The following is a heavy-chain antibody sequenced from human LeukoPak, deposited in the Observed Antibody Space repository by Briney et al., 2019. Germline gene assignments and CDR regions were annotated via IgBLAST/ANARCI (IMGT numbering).Heavy chain of an antibody. CDR1: GFTFSTYW. CDR3: TRDFDAATGY. V-gene: IGHV3-74*01. D-gene: IGHD3-9*01. Sequence: GGSLRLSCGASGFTFSTYWMHWVRQAPGKGLVWVSRISPDGSATGYADSVRGRFTISRDNAKNTFYLQMNSLRAGGTAVYYCTRDFDAATGYWGQGTLVTVSS. J-gene: IGHJ4*02. CDR2: ISPDGSAT.